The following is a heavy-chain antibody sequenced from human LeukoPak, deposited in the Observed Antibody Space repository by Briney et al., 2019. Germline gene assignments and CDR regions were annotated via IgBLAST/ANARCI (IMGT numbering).Heavy chain of an antibody. CDR3: ARVRMAGPHYYFDY. CDR2: IFHSGPT. V-gene: IGHV4-38-2*02. Sequence: SETLSLTCTVSGYSISSAYYWGWIRQPPGKGLEWIGNIFHSGPTSYNPSLKRRVTISVDMSTSHFSLKLSSATAADTAVYYCARVRMAGPHYYFDYWGQGTLVTVSS. D-gene: IGHD5-24*01. J-gene: IGHJ4*01. CDR1: GYSISSAYY.